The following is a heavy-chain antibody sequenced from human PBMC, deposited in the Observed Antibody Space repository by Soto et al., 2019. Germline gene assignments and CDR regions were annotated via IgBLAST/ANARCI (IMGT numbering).Heavy chain of an antibody. D-gene: IGHD2-2*02. Sequence: ASVKVSCKISGGTFSSYAFTWGRQAPGQGLEWMGKIIPVFGTADYAQKFQGRVTITADESTSTAYMELSSLRSEDTALYYCARGLYCASSSCYNHWFDPWGQGTLVTVSS. CDR3: ARGLYCASSSCYNHWFDP. CDR2: IIPVFGTA. J-gene: IGHJ5*02. CDR1: GGTFSSYA. V-gene: IGHV1-69*13.